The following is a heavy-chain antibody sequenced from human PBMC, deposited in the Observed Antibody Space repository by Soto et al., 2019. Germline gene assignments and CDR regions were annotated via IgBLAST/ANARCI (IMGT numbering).Heavy chain of an antibody. V-gene: IGHV4-59*08. CDR1: GGSISSYY. CDR2: IYYSGST. CDR3: ARGLLCFGELIR. D-gene: IGHD3-10*01. J-gene: IGHJ4*02. Sequence: SETLSLTCTVSGGSISSYYWSWIRQPPGKGLEWIGYIYYSGSTNYNPSLKSRVTISVDTSKNQFSLKLSSVTAADTAVYYCARGLLCFGELIRWGQGTLVTVSS.